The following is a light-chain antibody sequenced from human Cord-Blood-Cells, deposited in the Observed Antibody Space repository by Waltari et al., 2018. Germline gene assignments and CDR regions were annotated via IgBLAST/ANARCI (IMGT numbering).Light chain of an antibody. CDR1: SSISSY. V-gene: IGKV1-39*01. CDR2: AAS. CDR3: QQSDSTPLT. Sequence: DIQMPQSPTSLSASVGDRVTITCRASSSISSYLNWYQQKPGKAPKLLIYAASSFQSGVPSRFSGSGSGTDFTLTISSLQPEDFATYYCQQSDSTPLTVGGGTKVEIK. J-gene: IGKJ4*01.